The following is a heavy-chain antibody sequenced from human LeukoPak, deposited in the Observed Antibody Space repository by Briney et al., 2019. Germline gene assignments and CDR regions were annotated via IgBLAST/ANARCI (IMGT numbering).Heavy chain of an antibody. CDR3: ARHGSYYSYNWFDP. J-gene: IGHJ5*02. CDR1: GGSISSYY. CDR2: IYTSGST. V-gene: IGHV4-4*09. D-gene: IGHD1-26*01. Sequence: SETLSLTCTVSGGSISSYYWSWIRQPPGKGLEWIGYIYTSGSTNYNPSLKSRVTISVDTSKNQFSLKLSSVTAADTAVYYCARHGSYYSYNWFDPWGQGTLVTVSS.